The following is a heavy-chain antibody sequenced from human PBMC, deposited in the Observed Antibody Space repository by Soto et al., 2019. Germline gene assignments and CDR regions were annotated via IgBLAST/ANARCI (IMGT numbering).Heavy chain of an antibody. V-gene: IGHV5-51*01. CDR1: GYSFTSYW. CDR3: ARQVVVPAAMDAFDI. D-gene: IGHD2-2*01. CDR2: IYPGDSGT. Sequence: GESLKISCKGSGYSFTSYWIGWVRQMPGKGLEWMGIIYPGDSGTRYSPSFQGQVTISADKSISTAYLQWSSLKASDTAMYYCARQVVVPAAMDAFDIWGQGTMVTVSS. J-gene: IGHJ3*02.